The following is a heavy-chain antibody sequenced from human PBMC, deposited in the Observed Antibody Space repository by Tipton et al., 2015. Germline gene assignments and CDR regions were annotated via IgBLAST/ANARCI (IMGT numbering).Heavy chain of an antibody. V-gene: IGHV3-33*01. Sequence: SLRLSCAASGFTFSTYGIHWVRQAPGKGLEWVAVIWYDGSQRYYAESVKGRFTISRDNAKNTMFLQMTSLRVEDTALYFCARVMLEMATIMDSWLEATLVIVSS. D-gene: IGHD5-24*01. J-gene: IGHJ4*02. CDR1: GFTFSTYG. CDR2: IWYDGSQR. CDR3: ARVMLEMATIMDS.